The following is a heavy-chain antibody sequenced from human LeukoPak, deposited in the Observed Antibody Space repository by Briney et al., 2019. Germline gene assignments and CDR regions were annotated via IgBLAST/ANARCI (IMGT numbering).Heavy chain of an antibody. CDR3: ARRITLYNWNDVGAFDI. CDR2: ISAYNGNT. J-gene: IGHJ3*02. D-gene: IGHD1-20*01. V-gene: IGHV1-18*01. CDR1: GYTFTSYG. Sequence: ASVKVSCKASGYTFTSYGISWVRQAPGQGLEWMGWISAYNGNTNHAQKLQGRVTMTTDTSTSTAYMELRSLRSDDTAVYYCARRITLYNWNDVGAFDIWGQGTMVTVSS.